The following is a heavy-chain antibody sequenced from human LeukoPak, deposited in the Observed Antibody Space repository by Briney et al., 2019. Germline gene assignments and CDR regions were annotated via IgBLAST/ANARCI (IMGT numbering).Heavy chain of an antibody. CDR1: GFTVSSRY. CDR3: ARERGVGGTTTDAFDI. D-gene: IGHD1-26*01. Sequence: GGSLRLSCAASGFTVSSRYMSWVRQAPGKGLEWVSLAYSGGSTFYAASVRGRFTVSRDNSKNILYLQMNNLRAEDTAPYYCARERGVGGTTTDAFDIWGQGTMVTVSS. CDR2: AYSGGST. J-gene: IGHJ3*02. V-gene: IGHV3-53*01.